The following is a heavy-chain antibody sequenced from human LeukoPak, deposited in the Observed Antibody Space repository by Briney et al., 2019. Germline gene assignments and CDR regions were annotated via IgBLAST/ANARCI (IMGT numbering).Heavy chain of an antibody. Sequence: GGSLRLSCAASGFTVSSNYMSWVRQAPGKGLEWVSVIYSGGSTYYADSVKGRFTISRDNSKNTLYLQMNSLRAEDTAVYYCARDSLVVPAATYGQYYYYYYYMDVWGKGTTVTVSS. V-gene: IGHV3-66*02. CDR2: IYSGGST. D-gene: IGHD2-2*01. CDR3: ARDSLVVPAATYGQYYYYYYYMDV. J-gene: IGHJ6*03. CDR1: GFTVSSNY.